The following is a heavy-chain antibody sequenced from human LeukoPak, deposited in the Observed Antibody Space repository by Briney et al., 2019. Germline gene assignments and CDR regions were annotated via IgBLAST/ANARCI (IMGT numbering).Heavy chain of an antibody. CDR1: GYSFTSHS. Sequence: ASVKVSCKASGYSFTSHSMHWVRQAPGQGLEWMGWINTYTGNPTYAQGFTGRFVFSLDTSVSTAYLQINNLKAEDTAFYYCARGHPNYSGDSDYWGQGTLVTVSS. D-gene: IGHD6-19*01. CDR2: INTYTGNP. J-gene: IGHJ4*02. CDR3: ARGHPNYSGDSDY. V-gene: IGHV7-4-1*02.